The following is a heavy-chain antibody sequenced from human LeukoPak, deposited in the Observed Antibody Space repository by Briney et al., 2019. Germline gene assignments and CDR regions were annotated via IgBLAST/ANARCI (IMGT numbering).Heavy chain of an antibody. J-gene: IGHJ6*02. V-gene: IGHV3-21*01. D-gene: IGHD3-3*01. CDR2: ISSSSSYI. CDR1: GFTFSSYS. Sequence: KPGGSLRLSCAASGFTFSSYSMNWVRQAPGKGLEWVSSISSSSSYIYYADSVKGRFTISRDNAKNSLYLQMNSLRAEDTAVYYCARATYYDFWSGYYGPGYYHGMDVWGQGTTVTVSS. CDR3: ARATYYDFWSGYYGPGYYHGMDV.